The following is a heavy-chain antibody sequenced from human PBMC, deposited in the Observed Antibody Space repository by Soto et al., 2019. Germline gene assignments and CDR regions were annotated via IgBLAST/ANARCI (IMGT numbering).Heavy chain of an antibody. CDR3: ARYTLGYCSGGSCYSGYYYYYMDV. Sequence: GGSLRLSCAASGFTVSSNYMSWVRQAPGKGLEWVSVIYSGGSTYYADSVKGRFTISRHNSKNTLYLQMNSLGAEDTAVYYCARYTLGYCSGGSCYSGYYYYYMDVWGKGTTVTVSS. V-gene: IGHV3-53*04. CDR1: GFTVSSNY. CDR2: IYSGGST. J-gene: IGHJ6*03. D-gene: IGHD2-15*01.